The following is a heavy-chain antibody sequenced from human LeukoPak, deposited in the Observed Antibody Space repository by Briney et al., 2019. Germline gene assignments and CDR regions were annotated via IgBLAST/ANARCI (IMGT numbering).Heavy chain of an antibody. CDR1: GGSISSSSYY. J-gene: IGHJ3*02. Sequence: SETLSLTCTVSGGSISSSSYYWGWIRQPPGKGLEWIGSIYYSGSTYYNPSLKSRVTISVDTSKNQFSLKLSSVTAADTAVYYCARQQPNVLRFLEWSNDAFDIWGQGTMVTVSS. CDR2: IYYSGST. D-gene: IGHD3-3*01. CDR3: ARQQPNVLRFLEWSNDAFDI. V-gene: IGHV4-39*01.